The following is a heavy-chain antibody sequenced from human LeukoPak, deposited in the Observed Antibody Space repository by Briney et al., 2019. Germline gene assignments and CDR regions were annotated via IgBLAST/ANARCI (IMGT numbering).Heavy chain of an antibody. CDR3: ASGMTAVTTFDY. V-gene: IGHV3-21*01. J-gene: IGHJ4*02. D-gene: IGHD4-17*01. CDR1: GFTFSSHS. Sequence: GGSLRLSCAASGFTFSSHSMNWVRQAPGKGLEWVSSISSSSSYIYYADSVKGRFTISRDNAKNSLYLQMNSLRAEDTAVYYCASGMTAVTTFDYWGQGTLVTVSS. CDR2: ISSSSSYI.